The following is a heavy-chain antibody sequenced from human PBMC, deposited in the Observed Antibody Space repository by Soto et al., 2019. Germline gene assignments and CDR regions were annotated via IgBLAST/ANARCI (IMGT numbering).Heavy chain of an antibody. Sequence: GGSLRLSCAASGFTFSSYSMNWVRQAPGKGLEWVSSISSSSSYIYYADSVKGRFTISRDNAKNSLYLQMNSLRAEDTAVYYCARVIGLYNWNRGDAFDIWGQGTMVTVSS. CDR3: ARVIGLYNWNRGDAFDI. CDR1: GFTFSSYS. V-gene: IGHV3-21*01. J-gene: IGHJ3*02. D-gene: IGHD1-20*01. CDR2: ISSSSSYI.